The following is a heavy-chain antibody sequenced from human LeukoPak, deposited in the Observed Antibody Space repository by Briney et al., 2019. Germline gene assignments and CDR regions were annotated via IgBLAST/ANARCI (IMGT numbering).Heavy chain of an antibody. V-gene: IGHV4-4*02. J-gene: IGHJ4*02. CDR2: IYYSGST. D-gene: IGHD3-10*01. Sequence: SGTLSLTCAVSGGSISSSNWWSWVRQPPGKGLGWIGYIYYSGSTYYNPSLKSRVTISVDTSKNQFSLKLSSVTAADTAVYYCARDSLYYGSGPGYWGQGTLVTVSS. CDR3: ARDSLYYGSGPGY. CDR1: GGSISSSNW.